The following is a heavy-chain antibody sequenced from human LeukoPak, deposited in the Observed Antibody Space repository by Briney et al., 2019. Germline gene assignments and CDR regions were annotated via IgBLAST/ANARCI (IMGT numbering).Heavy chain of an antibody. V-gene: IGHV1-69*05. CDR2: IIPAFGTA. CDR3: ASEGNYDSSGYSRYNYYYMDV. D-gene: IGHD3-22*01. J-gene: IGHJ6*03. CDR1: GGTFSSYS. Sequence: ASVKVSCKGSGGTFSSYSISWERQAPGQGLEWMGGIIPAFGTAHYAQKFQGRVTFTTDESTTTAYMELRSLRSEDTAVYYCASEGNYDSSGYSRYNYYYMDVWGKGTAVTVSS.